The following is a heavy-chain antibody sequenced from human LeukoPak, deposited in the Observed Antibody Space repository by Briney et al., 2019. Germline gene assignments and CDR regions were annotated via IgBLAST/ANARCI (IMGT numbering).Heavy chain of an antibody. CDR3: ARLYNWNDHYFDY. CDR2: INPNSGGT. V-gene: IGHV1-2*02. D-gene: IGHD1-20*01. J-gene: IGHJ4*02. CDR1: GYTFTGYY. Sequence: ASVKVSCKASGYTFTGYYMHWVRQAPGKGLEWMGWINPNSGGTNYAQKFQGRVTMTRDTSISTAYMELSRLRSDDTAVYYCARLYNWNDHYFDYWGQGTLVTVSS.